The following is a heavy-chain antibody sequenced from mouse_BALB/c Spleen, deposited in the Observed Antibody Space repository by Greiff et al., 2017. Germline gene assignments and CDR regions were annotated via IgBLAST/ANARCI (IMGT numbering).Heavy chain of an antibody. D-gene: IGHD1-2*01. CDR1: GFSLTSYG. CDR3: VPLLQPRYFDV. V-gene: IGHV2-9*02. Sequence: VKLMESGPGLVAPSQSLSITCTVSGFSLTSYGVHWVRQPPGKGLEWLGVIWAGGSTNYNSALMSRLSISKDNSKSQVFLKMNSLQTDDTAMYYCVPLLQPRYFDVWGAGTTVTVSS. CDR2: IWAGGST. J-gene: IGHJ1*01.